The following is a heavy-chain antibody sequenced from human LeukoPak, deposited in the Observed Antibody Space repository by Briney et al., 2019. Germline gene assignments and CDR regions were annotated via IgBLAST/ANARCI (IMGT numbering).Heavy chain of an antibody. CDR1: GFTSDDDA. CDR3: AKADTAMVIGTYYFDY. Sequence: GRSLRLSSAASGFTSDDDAMPWVRQAPGKGLEWVSGISWNSCSIGYADSVKRRFTISRDNEKNSLYLQMTSLRAEGTALYYCAKADTAMVIGTYYFDYWGQGTLVTVSS. J-gene: IGHJ4*02. CDR2: ISWNSCSI. D-gene: IGHD5-18*01. V-gene: IGHV3-9*02.